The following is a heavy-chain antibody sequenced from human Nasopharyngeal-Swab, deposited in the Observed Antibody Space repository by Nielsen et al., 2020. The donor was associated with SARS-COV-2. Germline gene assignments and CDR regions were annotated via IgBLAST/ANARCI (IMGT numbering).Heavy chain of an antibody. Sequence: WIRQPPGKGLEWIGEINHSGSTNYNPSLKRGVSISVDTSKNQFSLKMSSVTAADTAVYYCARVLIGTPAYGSGTIDYWGQGTLVTVSS. CDR3: ARVLIGTPAYGSGTIDY. CDR2: INHSGST. V-gene: IGHV4-34*01. J-gene: IGHJ4*02. D-gene: IGHD3-10*01.